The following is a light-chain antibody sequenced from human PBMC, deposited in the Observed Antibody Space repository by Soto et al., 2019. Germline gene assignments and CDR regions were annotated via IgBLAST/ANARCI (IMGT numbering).Light chain of an antibody. CDR2: DAS. CDR3: QQRSHRWT. J-gene: IGKJ1*01. V-gene: IGKV3-11*01. Sequence: ESVLTQSPATLSLSPGDRATLCCRASQSVSSYLAWYQQKPGQAPRILIYDASNRATGIPARFSGSGSGTEFTLTISSLEPEYFAVYYCQQRSHRWTLGQGTKVDIK. CDR1: QSVSSY.